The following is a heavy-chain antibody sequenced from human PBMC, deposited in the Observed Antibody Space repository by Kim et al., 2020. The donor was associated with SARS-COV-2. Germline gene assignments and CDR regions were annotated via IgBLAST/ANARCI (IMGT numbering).Heavy chain of an antibody. J-gene: IGHJ5*02. CDR2: INHSGST. CDR3: ARVCSSTSCQNNWFDP. V-gene: IGHV4-34*01. Sequence: SETLSLTCAVYGGSFSGYYWSWIRQPPGKGLEWIGEINHSGSTNYNPSLKSRVTISVDTSKNQFSLKLSSVTAADTAVYYCARVCSSTSCQNNWFDPWGQGTLVTVSS. CDR1: GGSFSGYY. D-gene: IGHD2-2*01.